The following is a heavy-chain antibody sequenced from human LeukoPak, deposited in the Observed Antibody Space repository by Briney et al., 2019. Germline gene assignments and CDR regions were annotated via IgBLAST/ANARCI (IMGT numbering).Heavy chain of an antibody. J-gene: IGHJ4*02. CDR3: ARDCGYSSSWYGGRDFDY. CDR2: IYHSGST. Sequence: SETLSLTCTVSGYSISSGYYWGWIRPPPGKGLEWIGSIYHSGSTYYNPSLKSRVTISVDTSKNQFSLKLSSVTAADTAVYYCARDCGYSSSWYGGRDFDYWGQGTLVTVSS. D-gene: IGHD6-13*01. CDR1: GYSISSGYY. V-gene: IGHV4-38-2*02.